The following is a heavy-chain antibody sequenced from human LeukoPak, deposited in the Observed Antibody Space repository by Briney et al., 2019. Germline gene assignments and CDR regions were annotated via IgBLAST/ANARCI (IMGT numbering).Heavy chain of an antibody. CDR1: GFTFSSYG. V-gene: IGHV3-30*18. J-gene: IGHJ4*02. Sequence: GGSLRLSCAASGFTFSSYGMHWVRQAPGKGLEWVAVISYDGSNKYYADSVKGRFTISRDNSKNTLYLQMNSLRAEDTAVYYCAKGAKVIDYWGQGTLVTVSS. D-gene: IGHD4/OR15-4a*01. CDR3: AKGAKVIDY. CDR2: ISYDGSNK.